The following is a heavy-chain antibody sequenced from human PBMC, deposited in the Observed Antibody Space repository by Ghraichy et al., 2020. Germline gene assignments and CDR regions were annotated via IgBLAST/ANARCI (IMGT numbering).Heavy chain of an antibody. V-gene: IGHV1-2*02. J-gene: IGHJ5*02. D-gene: IGHD1-26*01. CDR1: GYTFTGYY. CDR2: INPKSGGT. CDR3: ARVWDGRSYVFDT. Sequence: ASVKVSCKASGYTFTGYYMHWVRQAPGQGLEWMGWINPKSGGTNYAQKFQGRVTMTRDTSISTAYMELSRLRSDDTAVYYCARVWDGRSYVFDTWVQGTLVPVSS.